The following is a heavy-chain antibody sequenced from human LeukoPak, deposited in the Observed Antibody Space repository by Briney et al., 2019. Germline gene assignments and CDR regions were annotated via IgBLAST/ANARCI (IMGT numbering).Heavy chain of an antibody. V-gene: IGHV3-48*02. CDR2: ISSSSSTI. CDR1: GFTFSSYS. Sequence: EGSLRLSCAASGFTFSSYSMNWVRQAPGKGLEWVSYISSSSSTIYYADSVKGRFTISRDNAKNSLYLQMNSLRDEDTAVYYCASTPHYDSSGYSFDYWGQGTLVTVSS. CDR3: ASTPHYDSSGYSFDY. J-gene: IGHJ4*02. D-gene: IGHD3-22*01.